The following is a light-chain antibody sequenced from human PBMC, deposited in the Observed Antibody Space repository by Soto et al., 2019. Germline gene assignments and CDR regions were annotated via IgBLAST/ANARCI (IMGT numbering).Light chain of an antibody. CDR3: QQCDGSPRT. J-gene: IGKJ1*01. Sequence: IVLTQSPGTLSLSPWERATLSCRASQSVSSSYLAWYQQRPGQAPRLLIYGASSRATGIPDRFSGSGSGTDFTLSSSRLEPADLAVYYCQQCDGSPRTFGQGTKVDIK. CDR2: GAS. V-gene: IGKV3-20*01. CDR1: QSVSSSY.